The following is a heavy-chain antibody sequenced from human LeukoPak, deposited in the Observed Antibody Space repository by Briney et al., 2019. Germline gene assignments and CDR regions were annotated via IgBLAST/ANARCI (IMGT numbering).Heavy chain of an antibody. CDR1: GYTFTGYY. CDR2: INPSGGGTT. J-gene: IGHJ4*02. CDR3: ARGALYDFWTGSYFDY. Sequence: ASVKVSCKASGYTFTGYYIHWVRQAPGQGLEWMGIINPSGGGTTAYAQKFQGRVTMTRDTSTSTVYMDLSSLRSEDTAVYYCARGALYDFWTGSYFDYWGQGTLVTVSS. D-gene: IGHD3-3*01. V-gene: IGHV1-46*01.